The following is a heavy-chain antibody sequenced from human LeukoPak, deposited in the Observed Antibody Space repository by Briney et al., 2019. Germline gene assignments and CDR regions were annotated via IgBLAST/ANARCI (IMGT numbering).Heavy chain of an antibody. CDR2: ISSSGST. J-gene: IGHJ3*02. D-gene: IGHD3-22*01. Sequence: PSQTLSLTCTVSGDSISSGDYYWSWIRQPAGKGLEWIGRISSSGSTNYNPSLKSRVTISVDTSKNRFSLKLSSVTAAGTAVYFCARGPYSYDSSGAFDIWGQGTMVTVSS. CDR3: ARGPYSYDSSGAFDI. V-gene: IGHV4-61*02. CDR1: GDSISSGDYY.